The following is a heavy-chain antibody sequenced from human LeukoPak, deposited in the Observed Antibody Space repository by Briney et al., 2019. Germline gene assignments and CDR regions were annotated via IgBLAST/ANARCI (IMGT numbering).Heavy chain of an antibody. CDR1: GFTFISAG. J-gene: IGHJ4*02. Sequence: GGSLRLSCAASGFTFISAGMHWVRQAPGKGLEWLAVISNDRSNKYYADSVKGRFTISRANPKNTLCLEMTSLRAEDTAVYYCAKRGGSYFDYWGQGTLVTVSS. V-gene: IGHV3-30*18. CDR3: AKRGGSYFDY. CDR2: ISNDRSNK. D-gene: IGHD1-26*01.